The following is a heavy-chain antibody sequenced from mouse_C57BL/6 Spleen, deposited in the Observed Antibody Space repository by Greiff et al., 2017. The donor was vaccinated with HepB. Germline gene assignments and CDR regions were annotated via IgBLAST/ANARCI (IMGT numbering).Heavy chain of an antibody. V-gene: IGHV5-6*01. J-gene: IGHJ3*01. CDR3: ARQGGYYGSSPAWFAY. D-gene: IGHD1-1*01. CDR1: GFTFSSYG. CDR2: ISSGGSYT. Sequence: EVKLMESGGDLVKPGGSLKLSCAASGFTFSSYGMSWVRQTPDKRLEWVATISSGGSYTYYPDSVKGRFTISRDNAKNTLYLQMGSLKSEDTAMYYCARQGGYYGSSPAWFAYWGQGTLVTVSA.